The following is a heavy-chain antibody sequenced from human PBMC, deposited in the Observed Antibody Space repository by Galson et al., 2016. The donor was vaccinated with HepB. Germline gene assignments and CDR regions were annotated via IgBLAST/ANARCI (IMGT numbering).Heavy chain of an antibody. CDR1: GGSIYSDNYW. D-gene: IGHD2/OR15-2a*01. Sequence: LSLTCTVSGGSIYSDNYWWGWMRQPPGRGLEWIASIHYSRTTHYNPSLKSRPTIAVDTSKNQFSLYLTSMSAADTAVYFCARFPRGIGLILEGSWGQGILVTVSS. V-gene: IGHV4-39*01. CDR2: IHYSRTT. CDR3: ARFPRGIGLILEGS. J-gene: IGHJ4*02.